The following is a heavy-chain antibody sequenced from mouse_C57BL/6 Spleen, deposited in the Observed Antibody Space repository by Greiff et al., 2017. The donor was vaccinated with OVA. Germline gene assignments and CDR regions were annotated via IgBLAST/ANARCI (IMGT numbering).Heavy chain of an antibody. Sequence: VQLQQSGAELVKPGASVKLSCKASGYTFTEYTIHWVKQRPGQGLEWIGWFYPGSGSIKYNEKFKDKATLTADKSSSTVYMELSRLTTEDDAVYFCARHEGMRGYFDYWGQGTTLTVSS. V-gene: IGHV1-62-2*01. CDR1: GYTFTEYT. CDR3: ARHEGMRGYFDY. J-gene: IGHJ2*01. CDR2: FYPGSGSI.